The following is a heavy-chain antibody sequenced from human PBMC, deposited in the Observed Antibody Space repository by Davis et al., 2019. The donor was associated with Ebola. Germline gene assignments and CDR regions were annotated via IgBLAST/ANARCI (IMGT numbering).Heavy chain of an antibody. CDR1: GFTFSSYA. J-gene: IGHJ6*02. Sequence: GGSLRLSCAASGFTFSSYAMSWVRQAPGKGLEWVSSISGSGGNTYYADSVKGRFTISRDNSKNTLYLQMKSLRVEDTAVYYCAKERLMGVVVVAATQGMDVWGQGTTVTVSS. D-gene: IGHD2-15*01. CDR3: AKERLMGVVVVAATQGMDV. CDR2: ISGSGGNT. V-gene: IGHV3-23*01.